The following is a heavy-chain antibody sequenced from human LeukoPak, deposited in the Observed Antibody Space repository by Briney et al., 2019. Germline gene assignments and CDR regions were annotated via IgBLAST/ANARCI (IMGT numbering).Heavy chain of an antibody. CDR1: GFTFSSYG. CDR2: IRYDGSNK. J-gene: IGHJ6*03. Sequence: TGGSLRLSCAASGFTFSSYGMHWVRQAPGKGLEWVAFIRYDGSNKYYADSVKGRFTISRDNSKNTLYLQMNSLRAEDTAVYYCAKGSGSGSYYPYYYYYMDVWGKGTTVTISS. CDR3: AKGSGSGSYYPYYYYYMDV. D-gene: IGHD3-10*01. V-gene: IGHV3-30*02.